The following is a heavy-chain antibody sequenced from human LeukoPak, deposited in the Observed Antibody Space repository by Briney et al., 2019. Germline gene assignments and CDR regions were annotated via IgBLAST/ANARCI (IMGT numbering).Heavy chain of an antibody. CDR2: ISYDSAIK. V-gene: IGHV3-48*01. CDR1: GFTVSTDS. Sequence: PGGSLRLSCAASGFTVSTDSMNWVRQAPGEGLEWISYISYDSAIKYYADSVRGRFTISRDNAKNSLSLQMHSLRAEDTAVYYCVRDNPRCCGVVPVNIDDFWGQGTLVTVSS. D-gene: IGHD2-15*01. J-gene: IGHJ4*02. CDR3: VRDNPRCCGVVPVNIDDF.